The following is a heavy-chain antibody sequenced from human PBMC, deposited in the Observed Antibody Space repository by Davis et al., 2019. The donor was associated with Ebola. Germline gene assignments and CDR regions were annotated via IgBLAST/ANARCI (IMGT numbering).Heavy chain of an antibody. Sequence: PGGSLRLSCAASGFTFSSYGMHWVRQAPGKGLEWVAVIWYDGSNKYYADSVKGRFTISRDNSKNTLYLQMNSLRAEDTAVYYCARDGPIIAARRVYYYYGMDVWGQGTTVTVSS. CDR1: GFTFSSYG. V-gene: IGHV3-33*01. J-gene: IGHJ6*02. CDR2: IWYDGSNK. CDR3: ARDGPIIAARRVYYYYGMDV. D-gene: IGHD6-6*01.